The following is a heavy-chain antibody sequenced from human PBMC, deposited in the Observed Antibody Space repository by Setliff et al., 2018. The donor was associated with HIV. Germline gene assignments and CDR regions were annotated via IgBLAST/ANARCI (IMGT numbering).Heavy chain of an antibody. D-gene: IGHD3-22*01. J-gene: IGHJ4*02. CDR1: GFTVSNNY. V-gene: IGHV3-48*03. CDR3: SKWLSV. Sequence: QPGGSLRLSCEVSGFTVSNNYMNWVRQAPGKGLEWVSYISSSGSTIYYADSVKGRFTISRDNAKNSLYLQLNSLRAEDTAVYYCSKWLSVGGQGTLVTVSS. CDR2: ISSSGSTI.